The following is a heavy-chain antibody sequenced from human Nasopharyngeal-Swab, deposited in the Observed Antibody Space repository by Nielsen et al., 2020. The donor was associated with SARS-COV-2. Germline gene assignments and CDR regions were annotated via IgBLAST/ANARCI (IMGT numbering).Heavy chain of an antibody. V-gene: IGHV3-53*01. CDR1: GFSVSGNS. D-gene: IGHD3-3*01. CDR2: IFAGGST. J-gene: IGHJ6*02. CDR3: AKDRGYDFWSGLLDV. Sequence: GGSLRLSCAISGFSVSGNSMTWVRQAPGKGLEWVSVIFAGGSTYYADSVEGRFTISRDNSKNTLYLQMNSLRAEDTAVYYCAKDRGYDFWSGLLDVWGQGTTVTVSS.